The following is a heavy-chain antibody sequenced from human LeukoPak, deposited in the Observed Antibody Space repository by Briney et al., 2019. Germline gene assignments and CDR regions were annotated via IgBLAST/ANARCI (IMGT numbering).Heavy chain of an antibody. CDR1: GGSISSYY. Sequence: SETLSLTCTVSGGSISSYYWSWIRQSPGKGLEWIGYIYYSGNTNKSPSLKSRLIISIDTSKNQYSLKLSSVTAADTAVYYCARVGDGNFDYWGQGTLVTVSS. J-gene: IGHJ4*02. CDR3: ARVGDGNFDY. CDR2: IYYSGNT. V-gene: IGHV4-59*01.